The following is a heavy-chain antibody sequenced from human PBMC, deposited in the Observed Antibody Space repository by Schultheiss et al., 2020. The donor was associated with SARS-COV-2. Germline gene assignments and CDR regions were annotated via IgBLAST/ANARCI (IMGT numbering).Heavy chain of an antibody. Sequence: GESLKISCAASGFTFSSYAMHWVRQAPGKGLEWVAVIWYDGSNKFYADSVKGRFIISRDNSKNTLYLQMHSLRAEDTAVYYCAREIAVAGHFDYWGQGTLVTVSS. D-gene: IGHD6-19*01. CDR1: GFTFSSYA. V-gene: IGHV3-30*07. CDR2: IWYDGSNK. CDR3: AREIAVAGHFDY. J-gene: IGHJ4*02.